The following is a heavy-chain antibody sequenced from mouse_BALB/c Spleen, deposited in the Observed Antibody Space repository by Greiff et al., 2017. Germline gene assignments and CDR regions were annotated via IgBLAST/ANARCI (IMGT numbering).Heavy chain of an antibody. V-gene: IGHV1-82*01. Sequence: VQLQQSGPELVKPGASVKISCKASGYAFSSSWMNWVKQRPGQGLEWIGRIYPGDGDTNYNGKFKGKATLTADKSSSTAYMQLSSLTSVDSAVYFCARGDGNFPFDYWGQGTTLTVSS. D-gene: IGHD2-1*01. CDR2: IYPGDGDT. J-gene: IGHJ2*01. CDR3: ARGDGNFPFDY. CDR1: GYAFSSSW.